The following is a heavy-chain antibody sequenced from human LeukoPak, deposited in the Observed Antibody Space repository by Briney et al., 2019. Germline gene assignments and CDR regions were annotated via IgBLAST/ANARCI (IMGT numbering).Heavy chain of an antibody. J-gene: IGHJ6*03. Sequence: SETLSFTCTVSGYSISSGYYWGWIRQPPGKGLEWIGSIYHSGSTYYNPSLKSRVTISVDTSKNQFSLKLSSVTAADTAVYYCARTGYSTVTTPYMDVWGKGTTVTVSS. V-gene: IGHV4-38-2*02. CDR2: IYHSGST. D-gene: IGHD4-17*01. CDR3: ARTGYSTVTTPYMDV. CDR1: GYSISSGYY.